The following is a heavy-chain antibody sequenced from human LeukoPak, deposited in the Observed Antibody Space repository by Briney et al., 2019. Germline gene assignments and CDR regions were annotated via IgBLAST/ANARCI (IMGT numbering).Heavy chain of an antibody. CDR3: ARDDGRWELLPDY. Sequence: TGGSLRLSCAASGFTFRSYAMHWVRQAPGKGLEWVAIISYDGGDKYYADSVKGRFTISRDNSKNMLYLQMNSLRPEDTAVYYCARDDGRWELLPDYWGQGTPVTVSS. CDR2: ISYDGGDK. J-gene: IGHJ4*02. V-gene: IGHV3-30*01. D-gene: IGHD2-15*01. CDR1: GFTFRSYA.